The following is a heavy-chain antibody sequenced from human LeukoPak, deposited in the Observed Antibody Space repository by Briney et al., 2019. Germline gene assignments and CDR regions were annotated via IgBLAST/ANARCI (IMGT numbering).Heavy chain of an antibody. CDR3: AREVSSSSWAPYNH. J-gene: IGHJ5*02. CDR1: GFTFSRYA. CDR2: ISGSGGST. Sequence: PGGSLRLSCAASGFTFSRYAMSWVRQAPGKGLEWVSAISGSGGSTYYADSVKGRSTISRDNSKNTLYLQMNSLRAEDTAVYYCAREVSSSSWAPYNHWGQGTLVTVSS. V-gene: IGHV3-23*01. D-gene: IGHD6-13*01.